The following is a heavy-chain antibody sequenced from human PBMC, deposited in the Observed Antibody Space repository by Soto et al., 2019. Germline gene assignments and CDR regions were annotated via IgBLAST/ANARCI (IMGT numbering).Heavy chain of an antibody. D-gene: IGHD1-26*01. J-gene: IGHJ4*02. V-gene: IGHV4-59*01. CDR3: ARSLPSGCSDS. CDR2: IYNTGTT. CDR1: GGTLTSYY. Sequence: PSETLSLTCPVSGGTLTSYYWSWFRLPPGKGLEWIAYIYNTGTTHYNPSLKSRVTISVDTPKNQFSLELTSVTAADTAVYFCARSLPSGCSDSGGQGTLVTVA.